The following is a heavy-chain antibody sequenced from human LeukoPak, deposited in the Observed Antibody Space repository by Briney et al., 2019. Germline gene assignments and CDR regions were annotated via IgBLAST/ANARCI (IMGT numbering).Heavy chain of an antibody. J-gene: IGHJ6*02. V-gene: IGHV3-23*01. Sequence: PGGSLRLSCSASGFTFSSHAVTWVRQPPGKGLEWVSAISGSGGSTYYADSVKGRFTISRDNSKNTLYLQMNSLRAEDTAVYYCAKSGTTDYYYYYGMDVWGQGTTVTVSS. CDR2: ISGSGGST. D-gene: IGHD2/OR15-2a*01. CDR1: GFTFSSHA. CDR3: AKSGTTDYYYYYGMDV.